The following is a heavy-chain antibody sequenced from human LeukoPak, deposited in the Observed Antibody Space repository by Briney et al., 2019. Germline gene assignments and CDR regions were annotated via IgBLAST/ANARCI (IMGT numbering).Heavy chain of an antibody. CDR3: ARDFVYGGNADEDYYYGMDV. CDR2: IYSGGTK. J-gene: IGHJ6*02. CDR1: GFTVSSNY. Sequence: PGGSLRLSCAASGFTVSSNYMSWVRQAPGKGLEWVSVIYSGGTKYYADSVKGRFTISRDNSKNTLYLQMNSLRAEDTAVYYCARDFVYGGNADEDYYYGMDVWGQGTTVTVSS. D-gene: IGHD4-23*01. V-gene: IGHV3-53*01.